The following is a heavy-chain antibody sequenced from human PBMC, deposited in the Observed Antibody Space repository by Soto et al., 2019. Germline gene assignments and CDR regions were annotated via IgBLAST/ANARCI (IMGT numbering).Heavy chain of an antibody. V-gene: IGHV3-23*01. CDR3: AKQPSRDDYIHFDY. Sequence: GSLRLSCATSGFTFSSYAMSWVRQAPGKGLEWVSAISGSGGSTYYADSVKGRFTISRDNSKNTLYLQMNSLRAEDTAVYYCAKQPSRDDYIHFDYWGQGTLVTVSS. CDR2: ISGSGGST. D-gene: IGHD4-4*01. J-gene: IGHJ4*02. CDR1: GFTFSSYA.